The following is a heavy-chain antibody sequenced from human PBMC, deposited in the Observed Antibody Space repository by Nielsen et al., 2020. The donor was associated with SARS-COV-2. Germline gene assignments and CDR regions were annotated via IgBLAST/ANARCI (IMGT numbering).Heavy chain of an antibody. D-gene: IGHD2-15*01. CDR3: VRARFCSSGNCYVDY. CDR2: ISSSSSFI. V-gene: IGHV3-11*05. J-gene: IGHJ4*02. Sequence: GESLKISCEASGFSFSDYYMSWIRQAPGKGLEWVSYISSSSSFINYADSVKGRFTISRDNAKNSLYLQMDSLRAEDTAVYYCVRARFCSSGNCYVDYWGQGTLVTVSS. CDR1: GFSFSDYY.